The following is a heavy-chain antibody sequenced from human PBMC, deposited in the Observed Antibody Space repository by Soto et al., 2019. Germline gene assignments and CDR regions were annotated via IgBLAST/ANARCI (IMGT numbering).Heavy chain of an antibody. D-gene: IGHD3-22*01. Sequence: SETLSLTCTVSGGSISSSSYYWGWIRQPPGKGLEWIGSIYYSGSTYYNPSLKSRVTISVDTSKNQFSLKLSSVTAADTAVYYCAASYDSSGYYSSVFDYLGQGTLVTVYS. CDR3: AASYDSSGYYSSVFDY. J-gene: IGHJ4*02. CDR2: IYYSGST. CDR1: GGSISSSSYY. V-gene: IGHV4-39*01.